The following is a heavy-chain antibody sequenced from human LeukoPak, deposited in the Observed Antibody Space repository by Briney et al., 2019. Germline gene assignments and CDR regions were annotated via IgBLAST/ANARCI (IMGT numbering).Heavy chain of an antibody. CDR3: ARVVEVATIGRGIFDY. CDR1: GYTFTGYY. D-gene: IGHD5-24*01. V-gene: IGHV1-2*02. J-gene: IGHJ4*02. Sequence: ASVKVSCKASGYTFTGYYMHWVRQAPGQGLEWMGWINPNSGGTNYAQKFQGRVTMTRDTSISTAYMELSRLRSDDTAVYYCARVVEVATIGRGIFDYWGQGTLVTVSS. CDR2: INPNSGGT.